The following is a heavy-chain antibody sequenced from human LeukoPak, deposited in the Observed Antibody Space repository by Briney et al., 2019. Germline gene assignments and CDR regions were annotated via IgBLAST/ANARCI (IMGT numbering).Heavy chain of an antibody. Sequence: GGSLRLSCAASGFTFSSYAMSWVRQAPGKELEWVSAISGSGGSTYYADSVKGRFTISRDNSKNTLYLQMNSLRAEDTAVYYCAKDVTYYYDSSGYYFDYWGQGTLVTVSS. V-gene: IGHV3-23*01. CDR2: ISGSGGST. CDR1: GFTFSSYA. J-gene: IGHJ4*02. CDR3: AKDVTYYYDSSGYYFDY. D-gene: IGHD3-22*01.